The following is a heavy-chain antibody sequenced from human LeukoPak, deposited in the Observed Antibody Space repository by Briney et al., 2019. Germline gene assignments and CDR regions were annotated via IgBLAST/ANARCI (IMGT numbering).Heavy chain of an antibody. Sequence: KPSETLSPTCTVSGGSISSYYWSWIRQPPGKGLEWIGYIYYSGSTNYNPSLKSRVTISVDTSKNQFSLKLSSVTAADTAVYYCARGHGDYASPYYYYYMDVWGKGTTVTVSS. J-gene: IGHJ6*03. CDR2: IYYSGST. D-gene: IGHD4-17*01. CDR3: ARGHGDYASPYYYYYMDV. V-gene: IGHV4-59*01. CDR1: GGSISSYY.